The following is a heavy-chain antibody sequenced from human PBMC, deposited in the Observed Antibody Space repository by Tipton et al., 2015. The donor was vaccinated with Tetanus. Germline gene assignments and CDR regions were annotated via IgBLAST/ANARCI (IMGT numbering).Heavy chain of an antibody. J-gene: IGHJ4*02. CDR3: ARANNDYPKKGPFDY. CDR1: GGSIGSGGYY. V-gene: IGHV4-31*03. D-gene: IGHD1-1*01. Sequence: TLSLTCTVSGGSIGSGGYYWNWIRQLPGKGLEWIGYIYYSGTIYSNPSLRSRVTISGDTSKNYFSLDVRSVTAADTAVYYCARANNDYPKKGPFDYWGQGARVIVSS. CDR2: IYYSGTI.